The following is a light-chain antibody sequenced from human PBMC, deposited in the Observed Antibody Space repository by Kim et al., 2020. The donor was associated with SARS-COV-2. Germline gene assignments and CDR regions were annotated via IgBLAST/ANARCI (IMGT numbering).Light chain of an antibody. J-gene: IGKJ2*01. CDR1: QSVTSSY. Sequence: EIVLTQSPGTLSLSPGERVTLSCRASQSVTSSYLAWFQQKPGQAPRLLIYSASSRATGVPDRFIASGSGTDFTLIISRLEPEDFAVYFCQQYGNSPYTFGQGTKLEI. CDR3: QQYGNSPYT. CDR2: SAS. V-gene: IGKV3-20*01.